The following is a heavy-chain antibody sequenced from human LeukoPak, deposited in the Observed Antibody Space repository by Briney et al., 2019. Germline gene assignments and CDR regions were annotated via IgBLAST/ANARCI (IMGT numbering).Heavy chain of an antibody. CDR2: IYHSGST. D-gene: IGHD3-9*01. V-gene: IGHV4-30-2*01. Sequence: SQTLSLTFAVSGGSISSGGYSWSWIRPPPGKGLGWIGYIYHSGSTYYNPSLKSRVTISVDRSKNQFSLKLSSVTAADTAVYYCASSVRYFDWFGFDPWGQGTLVTASS. CDR3: ASSVRYFDWFGFDP. J-gene: IGHJ5*02. CDR1: GGSISSGGYS.